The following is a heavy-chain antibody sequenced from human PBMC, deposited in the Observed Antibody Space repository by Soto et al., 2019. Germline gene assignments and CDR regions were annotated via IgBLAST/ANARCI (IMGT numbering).Heavy chain of an antibody. V-gene: IGHV4-38-2*01. J-gene: IGHJ6*02. CDR3: AGGYSSGWYYYYYGMDV. CDR2: IYHSGST. CDR1: GYSISSGYY. D-gene: IGHD6-19*01. Sequence: LSLTCAVSGYSISSGYYWGWIRQPPGKGLEWIGSIYHSGSTYYNPSLKSRVTISVDTSKNQFSLKLSSVTAADTAVYYCAGGYSSGWYYYYYGMDVWGQGTTVTVSS.